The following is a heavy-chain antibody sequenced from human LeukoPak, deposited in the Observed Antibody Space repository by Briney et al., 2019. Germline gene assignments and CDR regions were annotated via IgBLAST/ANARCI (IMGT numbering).Heavy chain of an antibody. J-gene: IGHJ4*02. V-gene: IGHV4-4*07. D-gene: IGHD4-17*01. CDR3: ARGPPSTVTHFDY. Sequence: SETLSLTCTVSGGSISTYYWNWIRQPAGKGLEWIGRIYTSVSTNYNPSLESRVTMSVDTSKNQFSLKLTSVIAADTAVYYCARGPPSTVTHFDYWGQGTLVTVSS. CDR1: GGSISTYY. CDR2: IYTSVST.